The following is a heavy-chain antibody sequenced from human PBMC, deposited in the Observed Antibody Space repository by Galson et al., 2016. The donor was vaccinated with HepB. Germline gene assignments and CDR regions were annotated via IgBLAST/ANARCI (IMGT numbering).Heavy chain of an antibody. Sequence: SLRLSCAASGFTFSSYAMSWVRQAPGKGLKWVSAISGPGWSTFYADSAKGRFTISRDNSKNKLYLEMNSLKADDTAVYYCAKDNGGSGWYDYFDYWGQGTLVTVSS. CDR1: GFTFSSYA. CDR2: ISGPGWST. V-gene: IGHV3-23*01. D-gene: IGHD6-19*01. CDR3: AKDNGGSGWYDYFDY. J-gene: IGHJ4*02.